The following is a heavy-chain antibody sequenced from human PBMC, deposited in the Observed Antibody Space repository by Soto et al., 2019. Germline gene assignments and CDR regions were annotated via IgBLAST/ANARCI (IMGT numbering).Heavy chain of an antibody. CDR2: IVVGSGNT. V-gene: IGHV1-58*01. J-gene: IGHJ4*02. CDR1: GFTFTNSA. D-gene: IGHD5-18*01. CDR3: ATDKGDSYGYGNY. Sequence: SVKVSCKASGFTFTNSAVQWVRQARGQRLEWIGWIVVGSGNTNYAQKFQERVTITRDMSTTTAYMELSSLRSEDTAVYYCATDKGDSYGYGNYWGQGALVTVSS.